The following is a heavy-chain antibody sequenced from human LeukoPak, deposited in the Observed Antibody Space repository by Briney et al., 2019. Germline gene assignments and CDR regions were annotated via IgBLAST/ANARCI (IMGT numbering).Heavy chain of an antibody. Sequence: GTSVKVSCKASGFTFTSSAMQWVRQARGQRLEGIGWIVVGSGNTNYAQKFQERVTITRDMSTSTAYMELSSLRSEDTAVYYCAADPERLNWFDPWGQGTLVTVSS. D-gene: IGHD1-1*01. V-gene: IGHV1-58*02. J-gene: IGHJ5*02. CDR2: IVVGSGNT. CDR1: GFTFTSSA. CDR3: AADPERLNWFDP.